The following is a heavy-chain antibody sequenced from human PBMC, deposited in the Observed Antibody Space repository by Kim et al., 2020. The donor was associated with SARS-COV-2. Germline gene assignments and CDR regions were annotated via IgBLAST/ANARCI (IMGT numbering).Heavy chain of an antibody. CDR3: ARGAAVAGTGYSDY. J-gene: IGHJ4*02. Sequence: ADSVKGRFTISRDNAKNSLYLQMNSLRAEDTAVYYCARGAAVAGTGYSDYWGQGTLVTVSS. V-gene: IGHV3-21*01. D-gene: IGHD6-19*01.